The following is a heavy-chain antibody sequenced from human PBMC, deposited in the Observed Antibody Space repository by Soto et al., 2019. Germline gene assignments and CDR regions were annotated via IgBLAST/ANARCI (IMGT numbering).Heavy chain of an antibody. CDR3: AKQVNSRGIVSGLEF. D-gene: IGHD2-21*01. CDR2: ISDTGLSI. J-gene: IGHJ4*02. V-gene: IGHV3-23*01. CDR1: GVTFGSYA. Sequence: EVQLLESGGHLIQPGGSLRLACAASGVTFGSYAMHWVRQAPGKGLEWVSGISDTGLSIYYADSVKGSFTISRDNSKNSLYVELTRLRADDTAMSYCAKQVNSRGIVSGLEFRGQGALVNFAS.